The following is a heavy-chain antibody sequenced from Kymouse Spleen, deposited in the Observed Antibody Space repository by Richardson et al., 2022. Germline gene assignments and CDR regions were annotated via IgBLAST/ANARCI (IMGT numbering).Heavy chain of an antibody. CDR3: ARDDYGSGSYYNEGAFDI. V-gene: IGHV1-18*01. Sequence: QVQLVQSGAEVKKPGASVKVSCKASGYTFTSYGISWVRQAPGQGLEWMGWISAYNGNTNYAQKLQGRVTMTTDTSTSTAYMELRSLRSDDTAVYYCARDDYGSGSYYNEGAFDIWGQGTMVTVSS. D-gene: IGHD3-10*01. J-gene: IGHJ3*02. CDR1: GYTFTSYG. CDR2: ISAYNGNT.